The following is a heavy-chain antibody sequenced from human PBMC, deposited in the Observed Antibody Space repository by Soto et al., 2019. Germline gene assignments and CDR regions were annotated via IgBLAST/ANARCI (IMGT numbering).Heavy chain of an antibody. J-gene: IGHJ6*02. CDR3: SRARSGASPSCYNHYYYGIDI. CDR1: GYTFTKYG. D-gene: IGHD2-2*02. V-gene: IGHV1-18*04. CDR2: IGVYNGKT. Sequence: QEQLVQSGGEVKKPGASVRVSCKASGYTFTKYGITWVRQAPGQGLEWMGWIGVYNGKTNYARKLQGRVIMTADTSASTAYMELRSLRSDDTAVYYCSRARSGASPSCYNHYYYGIDIWGQGTTVSVSS.